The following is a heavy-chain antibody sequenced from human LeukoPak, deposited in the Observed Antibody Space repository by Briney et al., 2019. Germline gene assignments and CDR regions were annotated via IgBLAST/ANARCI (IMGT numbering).Heavy chain of an antibody. CDR2: IYYSGST. CDR1: GGSISSGDYY. Sequence: SETLSLTCTVSGGSISSGDYYWSWIRQPPGKGLEWIGYIYYSGSTYYNPSLKSRVTISVDTSKNQFSLKLSSVTAADTAVYYCARDAYYDSSGYYWVDAFDIWGQGTMVTVSS. D-gene: IGHD3-22*01. J-gene: IGHJ3*02. CDR3: ARDAYYDSSGYYWVDAFDI. V-gene: IGHV4-30-4*08.